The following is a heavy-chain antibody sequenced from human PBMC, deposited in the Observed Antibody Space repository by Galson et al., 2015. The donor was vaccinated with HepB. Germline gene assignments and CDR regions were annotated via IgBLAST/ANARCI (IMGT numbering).Heavy chain of an antibody. D-gene: IGHD3-10*01. V-gene: IGHV3-21*01. CDR1: GFTFSSYS. Sequence: SLRLSCAASGFTFSSYSMNWVRQAPGKGLEWVSSISSSSSYIYYADSVKGRFTISRDNAKNSLYLQMNSLRAEDTAVYYCARGSSNYYGSGNYFDYWGQGTLVTVSS. J-gene: IGHJ4*02. CDR3: ARGSSNYYGSGNYFDY. CDR2: ISSSSSYI.